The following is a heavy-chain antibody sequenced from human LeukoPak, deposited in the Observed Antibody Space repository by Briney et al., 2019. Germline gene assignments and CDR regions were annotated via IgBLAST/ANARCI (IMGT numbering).Heavy chain of an antibody. CDR3: ARLLDPGYYYYMDV. CDR2: MNPNSGNT. D-gene: IGHD1-1*01. V-gene: IGHV1-8*03. J-gene: IGHJ6*03. CDR1: GYTFTSYD. Sequence: ASVKVSCKASGYTFTSYDINWVRQATGQGLEWMGWMNPNSGNTGYAQKFQGRVTITRNTSISTAYMELSSLRSEDTAVYYCARLLDPGYYYYMDVWGKGTTVTVSS.